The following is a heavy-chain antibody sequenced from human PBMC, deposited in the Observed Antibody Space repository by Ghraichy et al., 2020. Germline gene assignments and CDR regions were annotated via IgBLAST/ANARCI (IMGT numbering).Heavy chain of an antibody. Sequence: GGSLRLSCAASGFTFDDYAMHWVRQAPGKGLEWVSGISWNSGSIGYADSVKGRFTISRDNAKNSLYLQMNSLRAEDTALYYCAKDGSYDLVPTGMDVWGQGTTVTVSS. CDR2: ISWNSGSI. J-gene: IGHJ6*02. CDR3: AKDGSYDLVPTGMDV. V-gene: IGHV3-9*01. CDR1: GFTFDDYA. D-gene: IGHD3-3*01.